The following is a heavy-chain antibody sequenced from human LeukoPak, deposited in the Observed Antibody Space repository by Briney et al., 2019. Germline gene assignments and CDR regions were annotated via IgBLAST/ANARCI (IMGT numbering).Heavy chain of an antibody. CDR1: GFTFSSYA. CDR2: ITGASGTT. D-gene: IGHD3-22*01. Sequence: GGSLRLSCADSGFTFSSYAMTWVRQTPGKGLEWVSTITGASGTTYYADSVKGRFTISRDNSKNTLYLQMNTLRAEDTAVYYCARGGGVVALQRWGQGTLVTVSS. CDR3: ARGGGVVALQR. J-gene: IGHJ1*01. V-gene: IGHV3-23*01.